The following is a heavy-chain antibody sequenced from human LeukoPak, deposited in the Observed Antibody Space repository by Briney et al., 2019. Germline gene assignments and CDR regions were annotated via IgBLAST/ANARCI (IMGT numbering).Heavy chain of an antibody. J-gene: IGHJ6*02. CDR3: ARDGYCSGGSCYSSVSYYYYGMDV. Sequence: SETLSLTCTVSGGSISSYYWSWIRQPAGKGLEWIGRIYTGGSTNYNPSLKSRVTMSVDTSKNQFSLKLSSVTAADTAVYYCARDGYCSGGSCYSSVSYYYYGMDVWGQGTTVTVSS. D-gene: IGHD2-15*01. CDR2: IYTGGST. V-gene: IGHV4-4*07. CDR1: GGSISSYY.